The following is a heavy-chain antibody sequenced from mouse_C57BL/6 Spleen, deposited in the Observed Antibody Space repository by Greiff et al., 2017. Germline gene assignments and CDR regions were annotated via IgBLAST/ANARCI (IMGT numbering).Heavy chain of an antibody. CDR3: APHYGYDMNYYAMDY. V-gene: IGHV1-74*01. CDR1: GYTFTSYW. J-gene: IGHJ4*01. Sequence: QVQLKQPGAELVKPGASVKVSCKASGYTFTSYWMHWVKQRPGQGLEWIGRIHPSDSDTNYNQKFKGKATLTVDKSSSTAYMQLSSLTSEDSAVYYCAPHYGYDMNYYAMDYWGQGTSVTVSS. D-gene: IGHD2-2*01. CDR2: IHPSDSDT.